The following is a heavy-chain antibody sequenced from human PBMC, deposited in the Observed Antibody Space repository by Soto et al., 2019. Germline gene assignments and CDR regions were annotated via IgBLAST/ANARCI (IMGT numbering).Heavy chain of an antibody. CDR1: GFTFDDYA. D-gene: IGHD3-22*01. Sequence: EVQLVESGGGLVQPGRSLRLSCAASGFTFDDYAMHWVRQAPGKGLEWVSGISWNSGSLGYGDSVKGRFTISRDNAKNSLYLQMNSLRPEDTAFYYCAKSNGGYYDSSGNFEYWGQGTLGTVS. CDR2: ISWNSGSL. CDR3: AKSNGGYYDSSGNFEY. V-gene: IGHV3-9*01. J-gene: IGHJ4*02.